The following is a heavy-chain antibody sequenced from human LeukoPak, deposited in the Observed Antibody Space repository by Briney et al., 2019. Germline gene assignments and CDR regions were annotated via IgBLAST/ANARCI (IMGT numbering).Heavy chain of an antibody. CDR2: ISSSGSTI. CDR1: GFTFSSYS. D-gene: IGHD3-3*02. J-gene: IGHJ4*02. CDR3: ARDRSISGLDF. V-gene: IGHV3-48*04. Sequence: GGSVRLSCAASGFTFSSYSMNWVRQAPGKGLEWVSYISSSGSTIYYADSVKGRFTISRDNAKNSLYLQMNSLRAEDTAVYYCARDRSISGLDFWGQGTLVTVSS.